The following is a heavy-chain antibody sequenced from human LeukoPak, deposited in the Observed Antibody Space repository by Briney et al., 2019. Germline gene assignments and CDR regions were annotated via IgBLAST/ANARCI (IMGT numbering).Heavy chain of an antibody. V-gene: IGHV3-30*03. CDR1: GFTFSSYG. CDR2: ISNTGSNK. Sequence: PGGSLRLSCAASGFTFSSYGIHWVRQAPGKGLEWVAVISNTGSNKYYADSVKGRFTVSRDNVKNSLFLQLNILRAEDTAVYYCARSGMAVAATPWDWGQGTLVTVSS. D-gene: IGHD6-19*01. CDR3: ARSGMAVAATPWD. J-gene: IGHJ1*01.